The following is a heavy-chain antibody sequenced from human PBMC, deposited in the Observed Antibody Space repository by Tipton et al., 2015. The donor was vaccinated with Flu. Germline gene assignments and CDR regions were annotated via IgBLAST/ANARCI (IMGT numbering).Heavy chain of an antibody. V-gene: IGHV3-30*04. CDR1: EFTFSSYA. D-gene: IGHD3-10*01. CDR2: ISYDGSNK. CDR3: ARDLHYYGSGSYYNIHY. Sequence: LSLTCAASEFTFSSYATHWVRQAPGKGLEWVAVISYDGSNKYYADSVKGRFTISRDNSKNTLYLQMNSLRAEDTAVYYCARDLHYYGSGSYYNIHYWGQGTLVTVSS. J-gene: IGHJ4*02.